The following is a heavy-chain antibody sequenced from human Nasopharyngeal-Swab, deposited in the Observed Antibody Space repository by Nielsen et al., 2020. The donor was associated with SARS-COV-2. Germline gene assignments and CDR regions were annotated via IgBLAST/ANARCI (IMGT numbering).Heavy chain of an antibody. CDR1: GFTFSSYA. D-gene: IGHD1-26*01. CDR2: ISYDGSNK. J-gene: IGHJ4*02. CDR3: ARDLVGATY. V-gene: IGHV3-30*04. Sequence: GGSLRLSCAASGFTFSSYAMHWVRRAPGKGLEWAAVISYDGSNKYYADSVKGRFTISRDNSKNTLYLQMNSLRAEDTAVYYCARDLVGATYWGQGTLVTVSS.